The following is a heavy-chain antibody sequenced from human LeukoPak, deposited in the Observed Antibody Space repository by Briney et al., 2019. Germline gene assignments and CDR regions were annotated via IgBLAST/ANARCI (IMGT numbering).Heavy chain of an antibody. D-gene: IGHD3-3*01. Sequence: GGSLRLSCTASGFAFSTYAMNWVRQAPGKGLEWVSVIFGSGAGINYADSVKGRFTISRDNSKNTLYLQMNTLRAEDTAIYYCAKDRIPDGFYSLDHWGQGALGTVSS. CDR1: GFAFSTYA. CDR2: IFGSGAGI. J-gene: IGHJ4*02. CDR3: AKDRIPDGFYSLDH. V-gene: IGHV3-23*01.